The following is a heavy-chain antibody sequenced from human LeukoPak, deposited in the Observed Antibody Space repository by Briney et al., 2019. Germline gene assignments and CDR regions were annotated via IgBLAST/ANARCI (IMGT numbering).Heavy chain of an antibody. CDR3: ARGREIDYDSSHYYYGMDV. V-gene: IGHV4-59*12. Sequence: PSETLSLTCTVSGGSISSYYWSWIRQPPGKGLEWIGYIYYSGSTNYNPSLKSRVTISVDTSKNQFSLKLSSVTAADTAVYYCARGREIDYDSSHYYYGMDVWGQGTTVTVSS. CDR1: GGSISSYY. CDR2: IYYSGST. D-gene: IGHD3-22*01. J-gene: IGHJ6*02.